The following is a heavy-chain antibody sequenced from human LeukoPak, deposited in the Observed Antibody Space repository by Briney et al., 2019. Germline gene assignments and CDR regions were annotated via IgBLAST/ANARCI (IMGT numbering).Heavy chain of an antibody. CDR2: IYYSGST. D-gene: IGHD4-17*01. Sequence: SETLSLNCTVSGGSISSSSYHWGWIRQPPGKGLEWIGSIYYSGSTYYNPSLKSRVTISVDTSKNQFSLKLSSVTAADTAVYYCARATVISGYYYYGMDVWGQGTTVTVSS. CDR1: GGSISSSSYH. CDR3: ARATVISGYYYYGMDV. V-gene: IGHV4-39*01. J-gene: IGHJ6*02.